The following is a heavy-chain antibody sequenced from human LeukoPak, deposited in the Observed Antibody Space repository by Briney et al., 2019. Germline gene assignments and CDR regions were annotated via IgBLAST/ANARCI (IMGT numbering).Heavy chain of an antibody. CDR3: AKDPDYGGNHPARTFDY. J-gene: IGHJ4*02. CDR2: IWYDGSNK. D-gene: IGHD4-23*01. V-gene: IGHV3-33*06. Sequence: PGGSLRLSCAASGFTFSSYGMHWVRQAPGKGLEWVAVIWYDGSNKYYADSVKGRFTISRDNSKNTLYLQMNSLRAEDTAVYYCAKDPDYGGNHPARTFDYWGQGTLVTVSS. CDR1: GFTFSSYG.